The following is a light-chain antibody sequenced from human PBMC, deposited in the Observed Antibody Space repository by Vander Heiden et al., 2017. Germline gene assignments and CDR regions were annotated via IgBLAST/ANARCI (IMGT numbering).Light chain of an antibody. J-gene: IGLJ2*01. V-gene: IGLV2-23*01. Sequence: QSALTPPASVSGSPGHWITISFSGTRGEVGGDNLVSCYQQHAGKTPKLMIYEGSMRPSGVSNRFSGSKSGNTASLTISGLQAEDEADYYCCSYAGSSTLVFGGGTKLTVL. CDR2: EGS. CDR3: CSYAGSSTLV. CDR1: RGEVGGDNL.